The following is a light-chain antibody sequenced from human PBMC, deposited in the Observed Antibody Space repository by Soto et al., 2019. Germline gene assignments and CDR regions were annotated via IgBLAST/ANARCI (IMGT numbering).Light chain of an antibody. Sequence: DVQMTQSPSSLSALVGDRVTITCRESRRVSRYINSYQHKPGKAPKLLINAASNLRSGVPSRFSGSGSGTDFTLTIDGLQPEDFAVYYCQQSYITPPITFGQGTRLEIK. CDR2: AAS. J-gene: IGKJ5*01. CDR3: QQSYITPPIT. CDR1: RRVSRY. V-gene: IGKV1-39*01.